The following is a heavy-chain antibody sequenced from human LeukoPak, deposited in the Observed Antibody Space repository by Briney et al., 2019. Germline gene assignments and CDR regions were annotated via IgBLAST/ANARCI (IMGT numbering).Heavy chain of an antibody. CDR3: AKVGGGRNNWLDP. V-gene: IGHV1-2*02. D-gene: IGHD4-23*01. CDR2: MNPHSGVT. CDR1: GYSFTGYY. Sequence: GASVKVSCQTSGYSFTGYYIHWVRQAPGQGLEWMGWMNPHSGVTNYAQKFQGRVTMTRDTSITTAYMELSRLTSDDTAVYYCAKVGGGRNNWLDPWGQGTLVTVSP. J-gene: IGHJ5*02.